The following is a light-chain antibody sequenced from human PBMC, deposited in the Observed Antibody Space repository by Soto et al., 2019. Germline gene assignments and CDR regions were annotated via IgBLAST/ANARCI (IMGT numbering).Light chain of an antibody. CDR2: GAS. V-gene: IGKV3-20*01. CDR1: QTISNTF. CDR3: QQFGVSPT. Sequence: EIVLTQSPGTLSLSPGERATLSCKASQTISNTFFAWYQRRPGQAPRPLIYGASGRATGIDDRFSGSGSGTDFTLTISRLEREDFAVYYCQQFGVSPTFGGGTKVEIK. J-gene: IGKJ4*01.